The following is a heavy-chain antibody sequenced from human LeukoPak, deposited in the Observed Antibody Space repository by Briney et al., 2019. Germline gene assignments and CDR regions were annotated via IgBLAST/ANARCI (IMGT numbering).Heavy chain of an antibody. J-gene: IGHJ4*02. Sequence: GGSLRLSCVASGFTFNTYGMAWVRQAPGKGLEWVAGISSDGSNKDYADSVKGRFTISRDNSENTLYLQMNSLRSEDTAVYYCAKAAYCTSTSCHFSGYAQRPLDSWGQGTLVTVSS. CDR3: AKAAYCTSTSCHFSGYAQRPLDS. V-gene: IGHV3-30*18. CDR1: GFTFNTYG. D-gene: IGHD2-2*01. CDR2: ISSDGSNK.